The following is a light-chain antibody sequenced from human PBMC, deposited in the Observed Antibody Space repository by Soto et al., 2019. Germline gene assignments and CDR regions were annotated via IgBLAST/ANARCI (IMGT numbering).Light chain of an antibody. CDR1: HSVTTY. J-gene: IGKJ1*01. CDR2: AAS. V-gene: IGKV3-15*01. CDR3: QQYSSWPLT. Sequence: ERVMTQSPGTLSLSPGERATLSCRASHSVTTYLAWYQQKPGQGPRLLIYAASTRATGIPARFSGSGSGTEFSLTISSLQSEDFAVYYCQQYSSWPLTFGQGTKVDIK.